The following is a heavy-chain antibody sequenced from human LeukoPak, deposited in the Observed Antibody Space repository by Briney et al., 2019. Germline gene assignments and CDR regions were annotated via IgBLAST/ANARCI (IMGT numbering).Heavy chain of an antibody. V-gene: IGHV1-3*01. D-gene: IGHD3-22*01. CDR2: INAGNGNT. Sequence: ASVKVSCKASGYSFTSYAMHWVRQAPGQRLEWMGWINAGNGNTKYSQKSQGRVTITRDTSARTAYMELSSLRSEDTVVYYCARGGEDSGGFVFDYWGQGTLVTVSS. CDR3: ARGGEDSGGFVFDY. CDR1: GYSFTSYA. J-gene: IGHJ4*02.